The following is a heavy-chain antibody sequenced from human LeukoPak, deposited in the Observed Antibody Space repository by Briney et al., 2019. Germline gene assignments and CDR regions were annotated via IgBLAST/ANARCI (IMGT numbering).Heavy chain of an antibody. CDR3: AREGPSTFYFDY. CDR1: GYTFTNYH. CDR2: IYTSSGGSR. V-gene: IGHV1-46*01. D-gene: IGHD2-2*01. J-gene: IGHJ4*02. Sequence: ASVKVSCKASGYTFTNYHLHWVRQAPGQGLEWMGTIYTSSGGSRRYAQNFQGRVTMTSDTSTSTVYMELSGLRSEDTAVYYCAREGPSTFYFDYWGQGTLVIVSS.